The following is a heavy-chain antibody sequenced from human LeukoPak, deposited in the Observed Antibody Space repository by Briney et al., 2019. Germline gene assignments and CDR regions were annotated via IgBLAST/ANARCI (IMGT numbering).Heavy chain of an antibody. V-gene: IGHV4-4*02. CDR1: GGSISSGNW. Sequence: SETLSLTCAVSGGSISSGNWWSWVRQPPGKGLEWIGEIYHSVSTNYNPSLKSRVTISVDKSKNQFSLNLSSVTGADTAVYYCARSPTGELKFDYWGEGTLVTVSS. J-gene: IGHJ4*02. CDR3: ARSPTGELKFDY. D-gene: IGHD7-27*01. CDR2: IYHSVST.